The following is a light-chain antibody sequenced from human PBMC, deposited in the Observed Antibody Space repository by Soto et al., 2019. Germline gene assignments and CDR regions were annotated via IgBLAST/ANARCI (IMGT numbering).Light chain of an antibody. J-gene: IGKJ1*01. V-gene: IGKV1-9*01. CDR2: TAS. CDR1: QGITYY. Sequence: DVQLTQSPSFLSASVGDRVTITCRASQGITYYLAWYQQKPGKAPKPLIYTASTLQSGVPSRFSGSGAGAEFTLTITGLQPEDCATYFCQQFHTYPWTFGQGTKVEIK. CDR3: QQFHTYPWT.